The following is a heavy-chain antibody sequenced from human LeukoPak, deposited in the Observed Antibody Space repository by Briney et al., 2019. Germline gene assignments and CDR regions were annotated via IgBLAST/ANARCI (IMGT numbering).Heavy chain of an antibody. V-gene: IGHV3-33*06. J-gene: IGHJ4*01. Sequence: PGGSLRLSCAASGFTFSSYGIYWVRQAPGKGLEWVAVIWDDENNKYYADSVKGRFTISRDNSKNTLYLQMNSLRVEDTAVYYCAKDAHSGSYFDYWGQGILVTVSS. CDR3: AKDAHSGSYFDY. D-gene: IGHD1-26*01. CDR1: GFTFSSYG. CDR2: IWDDENNK.